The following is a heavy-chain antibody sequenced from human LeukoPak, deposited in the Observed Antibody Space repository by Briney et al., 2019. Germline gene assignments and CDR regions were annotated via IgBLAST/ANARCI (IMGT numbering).Heavy chain of an antibody. V-gene: IGHV1-58*02. Sequence: ASVKVSCKASGFTFTSSAMQWVRQARGQRLEWIGWIVVGSGNTNYAQKFQERVTITRDMSTSTAYMELSSLRSEDTAVYYCARDPGALGYDSFWSHFDYWGQGTLVTVSS. CDR1: GFTFTSSA. CDR2: IVVGSGNT. CDR3: ARDPGALGYDSFWSHFDY. D-gene: IGHD3-3*01. J-gene: IGHJ4*02.